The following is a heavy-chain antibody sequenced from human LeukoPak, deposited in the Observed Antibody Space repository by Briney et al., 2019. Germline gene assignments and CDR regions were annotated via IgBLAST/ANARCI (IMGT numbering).Heavy chain of an antibody. CDR2: ISSSSSYI. V-gene: IGHV3-21*01. D-gene: IGHD3-9*01. CDR1: GFTFSSYS. CDR3: ARVGHYDILTGHAFDI. J-gene: IGHJ3*02. Sequence: PGGPLRLSCAASGFTFSSYSMNWVRQALGKGLEWVSSISSSSSYIYYADSVKGRFTISRDNAKDSLYLQMNSLRAEDTAVYYCARVGHYDILTGHAFDIWGQGTMVTVSS.